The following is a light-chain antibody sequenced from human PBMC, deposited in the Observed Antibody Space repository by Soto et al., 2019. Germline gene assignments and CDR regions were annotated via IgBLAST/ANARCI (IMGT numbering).Light chain of an antibody. CDR1: QTISSH. CDR3: QKSYTTPIT. CDR2: AGS. Sequence: DIQMTQSPSSLSASVGDRVIITCRASQTISSHLNWYQQKPGKAPNLLVYAGSSLQSGVPYRFTGSGSGTDLTLTISSLQPEDFATYFCQKSYTTPITFGQGTRLEIK. J-gene: IGKJ5*01. V-gene: IGKV1-39*01.